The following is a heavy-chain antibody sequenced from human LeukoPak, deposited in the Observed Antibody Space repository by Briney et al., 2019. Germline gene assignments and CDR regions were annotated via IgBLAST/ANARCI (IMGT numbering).Heavy chain of an antibody. Sequence: GGSLRLSCSASGSTFSSFAMHWVRQPPGKGLKSASAISADGSSTYYADSVKGRLTISRDNSKNSLYLQMSSLRVEDTAVYYCVREGSVNTFDIWGQGIVVTVSS. V-gene: IGHV3-64D*09. CDR1: GSTFSSFA. D-gene: IGHD2-15*01. CDR3: VREGSVNTFDI. CDR2: ISADGSST. J-gene: IGHJ3*02.